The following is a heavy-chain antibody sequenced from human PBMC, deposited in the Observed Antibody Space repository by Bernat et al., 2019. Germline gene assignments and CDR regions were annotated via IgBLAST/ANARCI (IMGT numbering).Heavy chain of an antibody. CDR3: ARAGDWYYYYMDV. CDR2: ISSSGSTI. V-gene: IGHV3-48*03. J-gene: IGHJ6*03. CDR1: GFTFSSYE. Sequence: EVQLVESGGGLVQPGGSLRLSCAASGFTFSSYEMNWVRQAPGKGLEWVSYISSSGSTIYYADSVKGRFTISRDNAKNSLYLQMNSLRAEDTAVYYCARAGDWYYYYMDVWGKGTTVTVSS. D-gene: IGHD7-27*01.